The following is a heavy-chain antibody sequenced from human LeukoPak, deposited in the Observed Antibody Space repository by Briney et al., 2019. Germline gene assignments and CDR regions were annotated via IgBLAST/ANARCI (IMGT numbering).Heavy chain of an antibody. D-gene: IGHD3-10*01. CDR3: AAGSGSYYWSGYYFDY. CDR1: GFTFSNYW. J-gene: IGHJ4*02. CDR2: INSDGINT. V-gene: IGHV3-74*01. Sequence: GGSLRLSCAASGFTFSNYWMHWVRQAPGKGLVWVSRINSDGINTSYADSVEGRFTISRDNSKNTLYLQMNSLRAEDTAVYYCAAGSGSYYWSGYYFDYWGQGTLATVSS.